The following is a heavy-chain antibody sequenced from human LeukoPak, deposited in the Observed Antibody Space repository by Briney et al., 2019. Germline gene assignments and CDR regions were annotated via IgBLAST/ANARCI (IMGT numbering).Heavy chain of an antibody. D-gene: IGHD3-9*01. CDR1: GGSFSGYY. CDR3: ARGRNVLRYNYAFDI. J-gene: IGHJ3*02. CDR2: TNHSGST. Sequence: PSETLSLTCAVYGGSFSGYYWSWIRQPPGKGLEWIGETNHSGSTNYNPSLKSRVTISVDTSKNQFSLKLSSVTAADTAVYYCARGRNVLRYNYAFDIWGQGTMVTVSS. V-gene: IGHV4-34*01.